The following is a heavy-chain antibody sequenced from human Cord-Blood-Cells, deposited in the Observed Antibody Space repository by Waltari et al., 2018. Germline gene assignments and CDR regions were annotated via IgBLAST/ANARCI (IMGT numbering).Heavy chain of an antibody. J-gene: IGHJ3*02. CDR3: ARARGIVGATDAFDI. CDR2: INPNSGGT. CDR1: GYTFTGYY. V-gene: IGHV1-2*04. Sequence: QVQLVQSGAEVKKPGASVKVSCKASGYTFTGYYMHWVRQAPGQGLEWMGWINPNSGGTNYAQKFQGWVTMTRDTSISTAYMELSRLRSDDTAVYYCARARGIVGATDAFDIWGQGTMVTVSS. D-gene: IGHD1-26*01.